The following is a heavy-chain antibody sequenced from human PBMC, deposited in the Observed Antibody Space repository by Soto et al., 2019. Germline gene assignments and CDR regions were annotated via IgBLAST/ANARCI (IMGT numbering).Heavy chain of an antibody. CDR2: ISYNGRNK. CDR1: GFTFIFYA. Sequence: ESGGDVVQPGRSLRLSCAASGFTFIFYAMHWVRQAPGKDLEWVAVISYNGRNKHYVDSVKGRFTISRDNSQDTLYLQMDSLRPDDTAVYYCARQAKIGDRSQFYFDSWGQGTLVTVSS. V-gene: IGHV3-30*04. CDR3: ARQAKIGDRSQFYFDS. J-gene: IGHJ4*02. D-gene: IGHD3-16*01.